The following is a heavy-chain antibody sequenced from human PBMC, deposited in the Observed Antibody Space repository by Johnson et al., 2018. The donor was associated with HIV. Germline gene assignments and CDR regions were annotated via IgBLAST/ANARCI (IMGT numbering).Heavy chain of an antibody. Sequence: MQLVESGGGVVQPGRSLRLSCAASGFTFSNYAMHWVRQATGKGLEWVSAIGTAGDTYYPGSVKGRFTISRENAKNSLYLQMNSLRAGDTAVYYCAKDSLEEDAFDFWGQGTMVTVSA. CDR2: IGTAGDT. V-gene: IGHV3-13*01. J-gene: IGHJ3*01. CDR1: GFTFSNYA. CDR3: AKDSLEEDAFDF.